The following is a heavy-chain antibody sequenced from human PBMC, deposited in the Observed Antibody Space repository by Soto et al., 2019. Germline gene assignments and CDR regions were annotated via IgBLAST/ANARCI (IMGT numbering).Heavy chain of an antibody. J-gene: IGHJ5*02. V-gene: IGHV5-51*01. D-gene: IGHD3-16*01. CDR1: GYTFSNYL. Sequence: PGESLKISCKGSGYTFSNYLIAWVRQMPGKGLEWMGIVNPDDSDATYSPSFRGQVVLSADKAIATAYLQLRALKASDSAIYYRAKASREYNYANWFDTWGQGTLVTVSS. CDR2: VNPDDSDA. CDR3: AKASREYNYANWFDT.